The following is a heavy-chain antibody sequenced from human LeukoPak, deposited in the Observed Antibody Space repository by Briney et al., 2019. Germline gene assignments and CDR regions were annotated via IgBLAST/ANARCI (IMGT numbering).Heavy chain of an antibody. Sequence: ASVKVSCKASGYTFTSYYMHWVRQAPGQGLEWMGIIDPSGGSTSYAQKFQGRVTMTRDTSTSTVYMKLSSLRSEDTAVYYCASEYSYGLGAFDIWGQGTMVTVSS. V-gene: IGHV1-46*01. CDR3: ASEYSYGLGAFDI. J-gene: IGHJ3*02. CDR1: GYTFTSYY. D-gene: IGHD5-18*01. CDR2: IDPSGGST.